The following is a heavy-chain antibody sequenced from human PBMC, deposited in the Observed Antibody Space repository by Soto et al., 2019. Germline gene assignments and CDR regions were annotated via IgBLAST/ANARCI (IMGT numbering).Heavy chain of an antibody. Sequence: EVQLVESGGGLVQPGGSLKLSCAASGFTFSGSSMHWVRQASGKGLEWVSRIRNKANSYATAYAASVKGRFTISRDDSKNTAYLQMNSLKTEDTAVYYCTSHSPEDMIRKWGQGTLVTVSS. CDR2: IRNKANSYAT. CDR1: GFTFSGSS. J-gene: IGHJ4*02. CDR3: TSHSPEDMIRK. V-gene: IGHV3-73*02. D-gene: IGHD2-15*01.